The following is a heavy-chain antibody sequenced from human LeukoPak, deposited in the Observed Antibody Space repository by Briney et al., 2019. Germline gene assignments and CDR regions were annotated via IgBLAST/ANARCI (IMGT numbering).Heavy chain of an antibody. CDR3: ARDNLAAIAGWGLDY. D-gene: IGHD2-15*01. CDR1: GYTFTSYG. CDR2: ISAYNGNT. J-gene: IGHJ4*02. Sequence: GASVKVSCKASGYTFTSYGISWVRQAPGQGLEWMGWISAYNGNTSYAPNLQGRVTMTTDTSTSTAYMELRSLRSDDMAVYYCARDNLAAIAGWGLDYWGQGTLVTVSS. V-gene: IGHV1-18*03.